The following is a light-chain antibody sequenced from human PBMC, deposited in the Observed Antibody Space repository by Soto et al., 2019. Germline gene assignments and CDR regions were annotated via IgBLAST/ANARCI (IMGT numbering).Light chain of an antibody. V-gene: IGLV2-14*01. Sequence: QSVLTQPASVSGSPGQSITISCTGTSSDVGGYNYVSWYQHHPGKAPKLMISQVTNRPSGVSNRFSGSKSGNTASLTISGLQAEDEADYYCSSYTSSSTRVFGTGTKLTVL. CDR3: SSYTSSSTRV. CDR1: SSDVGGYNY. J-gene: IGLJ1*01. CDR2: QVT.